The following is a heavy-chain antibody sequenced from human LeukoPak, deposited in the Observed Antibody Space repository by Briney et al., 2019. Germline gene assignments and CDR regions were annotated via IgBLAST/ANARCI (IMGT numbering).Heavy chain of an antibody. J-gene: IGHJ2*01. CDR3: ARDLRYFDL. CDR1: GFTFDDYA. V-gene: IGHV3-43*02. Sequence: GGSLRLSCAASGFTFDDYAMHWVRQAPGKGLEWVSLVSGDGGSTYYADSVKGRFTISRDNAKNSLYLQMNSLRAGDTAVYYCARDLRYFDLWGRGTLVTVSS. CDR2: VSGDGGST.